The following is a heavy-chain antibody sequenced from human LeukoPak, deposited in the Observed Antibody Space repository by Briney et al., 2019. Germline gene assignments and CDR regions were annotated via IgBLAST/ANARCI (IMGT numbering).Heavy chain of an antibody. V-gene: IGHV4-34*01. CDR1: GGSFSGYY. CDR2: INHSGST. CDR3: ARDPPNNDY. Sequence: PSETLSLTCAVYGGSFSGYYWSWIRQPPGKGLEWIGEINHSGSTNYNPSLKSRVTISVDTSKNQFSLKLSSVTAADPAVYYCARDPPNNDYWGQGTLVTVSS. J-gene: IGHJ4*02.